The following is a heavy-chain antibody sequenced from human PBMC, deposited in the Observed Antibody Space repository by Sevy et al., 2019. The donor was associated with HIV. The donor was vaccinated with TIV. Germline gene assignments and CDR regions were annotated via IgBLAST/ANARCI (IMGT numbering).Heavy chain of an antibody. J-gene: IGHJ4*02. CDR2: MSPDGSNK. V-gene: IGHV3-30*18. D-gene: IGHD6-19*01. Sequence: GVSLRLSCAASGFTFSSYGMHWVRQAPGKGLEWVALMSPDGSNKYYADSVKGRFTISRDNSKNTLYLQMNSLRAEDTAVYYCAKGYSSGWYQSALHYWGQGTLVTVSS. CDR1: GFTFSSYG. CDR3: AKGYSSGWYQSALHY.